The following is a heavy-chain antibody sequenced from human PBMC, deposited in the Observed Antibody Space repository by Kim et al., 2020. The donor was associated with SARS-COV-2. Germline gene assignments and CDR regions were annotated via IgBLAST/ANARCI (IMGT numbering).Heavy chain of an antibody. CDR3: ARGSGFCSSTSCQAGSC. V-gene: IGHV3-7*03. J-gene: IGHJ4*02. CDR2: IKQDGSDR. CDR1: GFTFSNYW. Sequence: GGSLRLSCAASGFTFSNYWMSWVRQAPGKGLEWIANIKQDGSDRNYVGSVRGRFTISRDNAKNSLYLQMDSLRVEDTAVYYCARGSGFCSSTSCQAGSCWGQGTLVTVSS. D-gene: IGHD2-2*01.